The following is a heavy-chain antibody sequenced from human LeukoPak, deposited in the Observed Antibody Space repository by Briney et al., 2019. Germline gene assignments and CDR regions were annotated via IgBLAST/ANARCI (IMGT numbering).Heavy chain of an antibody. D-gene: IGHD2-2*02. CDR2: ISYDGSNK. Sequence: GGSLRLSCAASGFTFSSYAMHWVRQAPGKGLEWVAVISYDGSNKYYADSVKGRFTISRDNSKNTLYLQMNSLRAEDTAVYYCARALLRRVVPAAIRSSLPYYFDYWGQGTLVTVSS. V-gene: IGHV3-30-3*01. J-gene: IGHJ4*02. CDR3: ARALLRRVVPAAIRSSLPYYFDY. CDR1: GFTFSSYA.